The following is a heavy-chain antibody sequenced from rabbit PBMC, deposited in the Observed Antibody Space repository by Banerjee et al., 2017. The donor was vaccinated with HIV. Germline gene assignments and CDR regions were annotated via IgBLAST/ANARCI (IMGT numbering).Heavy chain of an antibody. CDR3: ARSARSSGWSLNL. D-gene: IGHD1-1*01. CDR1: GFDLSSYYY. Sequence: QEQLEESGGDLVKPEGSLTLTCTASGFDLSSYYYMCWVRQAPGKGLEWIACIYAGSSGSTYYASWATGRFTISKTSSTVDLKMTSLTVADTATYFCARSARSSGWSLNLWGPGTLVTVS. J-gene: IGHJ4*01. V-gene: IGHV1S45*01. CDR2: IYAGSSGST.